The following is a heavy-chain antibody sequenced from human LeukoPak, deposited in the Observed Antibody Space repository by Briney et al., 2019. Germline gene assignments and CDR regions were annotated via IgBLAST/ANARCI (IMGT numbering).Heavy chain of an antibody. CDR1: GFTFDDYG. V-gene: IGHV3-20*01. Sequence: GGSLRLSCAASGFTFDDYGMSSVRQAPGKGLEWVSGINWNGGSTGYADSVKGRFTISRDNAKNSLYLQMNSLRAEDTALYHCTRAPPTTTDYGDYLTRWDYFDYWGQGTLVTVSS. CDR3: TRAPPTTTDYGDYLTRWDYFDY. CDR2: INWNGGST. D-gene: IGHD4-17*01. J-gene: IGHJ4*02.